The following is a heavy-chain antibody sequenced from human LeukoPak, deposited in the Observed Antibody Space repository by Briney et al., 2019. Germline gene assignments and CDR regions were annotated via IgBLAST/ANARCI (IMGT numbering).Heavy chain of an antibody. V-gene: IGHV3-21*01. CDR1: GFTFSNYN. Sequence: PGGSLRLSCAASGFTFSNYNMNWLRQAPGKGLEWVSSISSSSSYIYYADSVKGRFTISRDNAKNSLYLQMNSLRAEDTAVYYCARGDRDLYCSSTSCYPVLGGQGTLVTVSS. J-gene: IGHJ4*02. D-gene: IGHD2-2*01. CDR2: ISSSSSYI. CDR3: ARGDRDLYCSSTSCYPVL.